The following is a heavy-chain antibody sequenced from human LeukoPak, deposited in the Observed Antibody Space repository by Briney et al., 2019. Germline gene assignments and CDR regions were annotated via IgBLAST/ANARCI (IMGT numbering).Heavy chain of an antibody. D-gene: IGHD3-3*02. J-gene: IGHJ4*02. CDR1: GFTFSDYY. Sequence: KPGGSLRLSCAASGFTFSDYYMRWSRQAPGKGLEWVSYISSSSSYTNYADSVKGRFTISRDNAKNSLYLQMNSLRAEDTAVYYCATHFWSGYPPFDYWGQGALVTVSA. CDR3: ATHFWSGYPPFDY. V-gene: IGHV3-11*06. CDR2: ISSSSSYT.